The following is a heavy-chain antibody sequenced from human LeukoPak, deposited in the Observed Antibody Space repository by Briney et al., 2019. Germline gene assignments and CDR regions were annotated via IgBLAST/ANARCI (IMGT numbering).Heavy chain of an antibody. CDR3: AREASQKGAHYMDV. CDR2: IYYSGST. Sequence: SETLSLTCTVSGGSISSYYWSWIRQPPGKGLEWIGYIYYSGSTNYNPSLKSRVTISVDTSKNQFSLKLSSVTAADTAVYYCAREASQKGAHYMDVWGKGATVTISS. CDR1: GGSISSYY. V-gene: IGHV4-59*01. J-gene: IGHJ6*03. D-gene: IGHD3-16*01.